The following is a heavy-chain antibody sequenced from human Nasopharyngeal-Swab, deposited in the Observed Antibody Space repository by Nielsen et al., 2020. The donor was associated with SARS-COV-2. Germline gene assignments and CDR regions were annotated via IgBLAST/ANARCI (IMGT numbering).Heavy chain of an antibody. CDR1: GGSISSASHY. D-gene: IGHD3-16*02. Sequence: SETLSLTCSVSGGSISSASHYWGWIRQPPGKGLEWIGNIYYSGSTYYNPSLKSRVIISVDTSESQFSLRLISVIAADTAVYYCARGIGNYPSYYYYALDVWGQGTTVTVSS. CDR2: IYYSGST. V-gene: IGHV4-39*07. CDR3: ARGIGNYPSYYYYALDV. J-gene: IGHJ6*02.